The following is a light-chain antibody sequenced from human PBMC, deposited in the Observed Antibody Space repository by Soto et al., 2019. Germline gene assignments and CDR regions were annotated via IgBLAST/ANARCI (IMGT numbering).Light chain of an antibody. J-gene: IGLJ3*02. CDR2: EVN. CDR1: SSDVGSCNC. V-gene: IGLV2-23*02. CDR3: CSSVGSPNWV. Sequence: QSALTQPASVSGSPGQSITISCTGTSSDVGSCNCVSWYQQHPGKAPTLMIYEVNKRPSGISNRFSGSKSANTASLTISGLQAEDEADYYCCSSVGSPNWVFGGGTQLTVL.